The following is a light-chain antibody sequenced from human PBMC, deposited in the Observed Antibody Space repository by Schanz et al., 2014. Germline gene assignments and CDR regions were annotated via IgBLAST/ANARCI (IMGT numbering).Light chain of an antibody. Sequence: QSVLTQPAFVSGSPGQWITISCTGTSSDVGGYNYVSWFQQHAGKAPKVMIYEVSKRPSGVPDRFSGSKSGNTASLTVSGLQAEDEADYYCSSYTSSSTWVFGGGTKLTV. CDR2: EVS. J-gene: IGLJ3*02. CDR3: SSYTSSSTWV. CDR1: SSDVGGYNY. V-gene: IGLV2-14*01.